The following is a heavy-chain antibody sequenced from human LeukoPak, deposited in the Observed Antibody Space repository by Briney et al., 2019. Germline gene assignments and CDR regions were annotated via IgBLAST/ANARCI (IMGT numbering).Heavy chain of an antibody. V-gene: IGHV3-48*01. Sequence: GGSLRLSCAAFGFTFNTYTMNWVRQAPGKGLEWVSYISGSSGIIDYADSVRGRFTISRDNAKNSLYLQMNSLRAEDTAVYYCARLKLGYWYFDLWGRGTLLTVSS. CDR1: GFTFNTYT. J-gene: IGHJ2*01. CDR2: ISGSSGII. D-gene: IGHD7-27*01. CDR3: ARLKLGYWYFDL.